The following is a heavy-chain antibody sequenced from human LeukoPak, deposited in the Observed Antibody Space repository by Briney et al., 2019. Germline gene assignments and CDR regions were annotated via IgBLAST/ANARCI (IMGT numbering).Heavy chain of an antibody. J-gene: IGHJ5*02. CDR1: GGSLSSGGYY. D-gene: IGHD3-3*01. CDR2: IYYSGST. CDR3: ARAAGVWSVHLFWFDP. Sequence: SETLSLTCTVSGGSLSSGGYYWSWIRQHPGKGLEWIGYIYYSGSTYYNPSLKSRVTISVDRSKNQFSLKLSSVTAADTAVYYCARAAGVWSVHLFWFDPWGQGTLVTVSS. V-gene: IGHV4-31*03.